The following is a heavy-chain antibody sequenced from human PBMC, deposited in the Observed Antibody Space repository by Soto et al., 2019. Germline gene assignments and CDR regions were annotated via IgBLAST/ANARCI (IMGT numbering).Heavy chain of an antibody. Sequence: PGGTLRLSCSAPGFTFSSHGMHCVRQAPGKGLEWVSYISSSSSTIYYADSVKGRFTISRDNAKNSLYLQMNSLRAEDTAVYYCARDHVLLWFGEPFFDYWGQGTLVTVSS. CDR1: GFTFSSHG. CDR3: ARDHVLLWFGEPFFDY. D-gene: IGHD3-10*01. CDR2: ISSSSSTI. J-gene: IGHJ4*02. V-gene: IGHV3-48*01.